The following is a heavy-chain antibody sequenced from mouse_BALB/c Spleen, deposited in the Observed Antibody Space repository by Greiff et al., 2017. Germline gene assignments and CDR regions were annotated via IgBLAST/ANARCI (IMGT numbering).Heavy chain of an antibody. Sequence: EVKLQESGPGLVKPSQSLSLTCTVTGYSITSDYAWNWIRQFPGNKLEWMGYISYSGSTSYNPSLKSRISITRDTSKNQFFLHLNSVTTEDTATYYCASSFGAWFAYWGQGTLVTVSA. V-gene: IGHV3-2*02. CDR2: ISYSGST. CDR1: GYSITSDYA. J-gene: IGHJ3*01. CDR3: ASSFGAWFAY.